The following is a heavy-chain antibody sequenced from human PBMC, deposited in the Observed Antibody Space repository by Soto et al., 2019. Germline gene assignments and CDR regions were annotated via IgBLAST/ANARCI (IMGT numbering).Heavy chain of an antibody. J-gene: IGHJ6*02. CDR2: IWYDGSNK. Sequence: GGSLRLSCAASGFTFSSYGMHWVRQAPGKGLEWVAVIWYDGSNKYYADSVKGRFTISRDNSKNTLYLQMNSLRAEDTAVYSGVSDLFMSGSGWVLDGMDVWGQGTTVTVSS. CDR3: VSDLFMSGSGWVLDGMDV. CDR1: GFTFSSYG. D-gene: IGHD3-10*01. V-gene: IGHV3-33*01.